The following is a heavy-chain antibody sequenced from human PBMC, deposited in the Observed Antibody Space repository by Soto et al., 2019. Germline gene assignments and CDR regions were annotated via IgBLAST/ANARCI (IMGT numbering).Heavy chain of an antibody. CDR3: ARIKWGLNYYNGMDV. J-gene: IGHJ6*02. CDR1: GYSFSDYF. V-gene: IGHV1-2*02. Sequence: QVQLVQSGAEVKKSGASVKVSCKPSGYSFSDYFIQWVRQAPGQGLEWVAWINPKTAATNYAKKFQGRVSLTWATSSTTAYMELTRLRPDETAVYYCARIKWGLNYYNGMDVWGQGTTVIVSS. D-gene: IGHD1-26*01. CDR2: INPKTAAT.